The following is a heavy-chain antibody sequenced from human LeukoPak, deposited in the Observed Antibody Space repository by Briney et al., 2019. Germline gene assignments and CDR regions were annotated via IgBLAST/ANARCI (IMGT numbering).Heavy chain of an antibody. CDR1: DGSISSYY. V-gene: IGHV4-4*07. CDR2: IYTSGST. J-gene: IGHJ6*02. CDR3: ARDDVRITMVRGVRASFYGMDV. Sequence: KASETLSLTCTVSDGSISSYYWSWIRQPAGKGLEWIGRIYTSGSTNYNPSLKSRVTMSVDTSKNQFSLKLSSVTAADTAVYYCARDDVRITMVRGVRASFYGMDVWGQGTTVTVSS. D-gene: IGHD3-10*01.